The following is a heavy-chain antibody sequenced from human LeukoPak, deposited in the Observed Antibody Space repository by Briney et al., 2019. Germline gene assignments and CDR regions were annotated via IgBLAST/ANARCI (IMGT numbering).Heavy chain of an antibody. Sequence: GGSLRLSCAASGFTFDDYAMHWVRQAPGKGLEWVSGISWNSGSIGYADSVKGRFTISRDNAKNSLYLQMNSLRAEDTALYYCATSPSYCSGGSCYSRAREFDYWGQGTLVTVSS. J-gene: IGHJ4*02. CDR2: ISWNSGSI. V-gene: IGHV3-9*01. D-gene: IGHD2-15*01. CDR1: GFTFDDYA. CDR3: ATSPSYCSGGSCYSRAREFDY.